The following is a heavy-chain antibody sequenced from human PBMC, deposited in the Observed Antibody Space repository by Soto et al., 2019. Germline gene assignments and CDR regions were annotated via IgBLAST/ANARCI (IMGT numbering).Heavy chain of an antibody. V-gene: IGHV1-18*04. CDR3: ARVFSRQLLYGGWFEP. J-gene: IGHJ5*02. D-gene: IGHD2-2*02. CDR1: GYTFTSYG. CDR2: ISAYNGNT. Sequence: ASVKVSCKASGYTFTSYGISWVRQAPGQGLEWMGWISAYNGNTNYAQKLQGRVTMTTDTSTSTAYMELRSLRSDDTAVYYCARVFSRQLLYGGWFEPWGQATLVIVS.